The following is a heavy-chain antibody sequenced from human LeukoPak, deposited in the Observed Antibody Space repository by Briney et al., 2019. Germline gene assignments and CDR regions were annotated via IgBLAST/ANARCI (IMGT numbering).Heavy chain of an antibody. Sequence: SETLSLTCTVSAGSISLYNTYYWNWIRQPPGKGLEWIGSIYRSGSTYYNPSLKSRVTISVDTSKNQFSLKLSSVTAADTAVYYCARVQLVKSRIYYYYYMDVWGKGTTVTVSS. CDR1: AGSISLYNTYY. CDR2: IYRSGST. J-gene: IGHJ6*03. D-gene: IGHD6-6*01. CDR3: ARVQLVKSRIYYYYYMDV. V-gene: IGHV4-38-2*02.